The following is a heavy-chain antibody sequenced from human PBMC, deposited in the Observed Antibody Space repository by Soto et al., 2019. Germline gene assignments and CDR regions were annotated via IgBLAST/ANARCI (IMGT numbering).Heavy chain of an antibody. CDR3: ARVSRGAFDI. V-gene: IGHV1-46*01. J-gene: IGHJ3*02. CDR2: FDPSGVAT. Sequence: VKVSCKASGYTFTSYFIHWVRQAPGQGLEWMGVFDPSGVATNSAQKFQGRLTITRDTSTSTVYMDLTSLGSDDTALYYCARVSRGAFDIWGQGTLVTVSS. CDR1: GYTFTSYF.